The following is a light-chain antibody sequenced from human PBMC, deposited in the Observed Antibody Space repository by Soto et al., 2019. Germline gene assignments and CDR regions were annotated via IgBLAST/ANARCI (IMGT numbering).Light chain of an antibody. CDR2: GAS. V-gene: IGKV3-15*01. CDR3: QQYNNWPPLT. Sequence: EMLMTQSPATLSVSPGERATLSCSASQSVSSNLAWYQQKPGQAPRLLIYGASTRATGIPARFSGSGSGTEFTLTISSLQSEDFAVYYCQQYNNWPPLTFGGGTKVDIK. J-gene: IGKJ4*01. CDR1: QSVSSN.